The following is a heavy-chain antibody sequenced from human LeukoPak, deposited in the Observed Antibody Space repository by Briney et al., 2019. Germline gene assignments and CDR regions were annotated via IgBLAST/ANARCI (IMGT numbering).Heavy chain of an antibody. CDR3: SSRGWFGESLSDY. J-gene: IGHJ4*02. CDR1: GFTFSTYW. D-gene: IGHD3-10*01. V-gene: IGHV3-74*01. CDR2: INPDGSTT. Sequence: RGSLRLSCAASGFTFSTYWMHWVRQAPGKGLVWVSRINPDGSTTSYAESVKGRLTISRDNAKNTLYLQMDSLRAEDTAVYYCSSRGWFGESLSDYWGQGTLHPVSS.